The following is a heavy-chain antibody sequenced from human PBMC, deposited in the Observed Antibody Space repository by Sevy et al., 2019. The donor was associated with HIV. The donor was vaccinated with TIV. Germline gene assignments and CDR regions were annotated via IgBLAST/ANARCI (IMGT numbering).Heavy chain of an antibody. CDR2: INQDGSGN. V-gene: IGHV3-7*01. CDR1: GFTFSTYW. CDR3: ARDRVAVAIPEGMDV. Sequence: GGSLRLSCAASGFTFSTYWMTWVRQAPGKGLEWVANINQDGSGNYYVDSVKGLFTISRDNAKNSLYLQMNSLRAEDTGVDYCARDRVAVAIPEGMDVWGQGTTVTVSS. D-gene: IGHD6-13*01. J-gene: IGHJ6*02.